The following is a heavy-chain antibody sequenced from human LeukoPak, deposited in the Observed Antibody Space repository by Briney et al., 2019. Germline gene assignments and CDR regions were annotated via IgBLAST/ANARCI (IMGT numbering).Heavy chain of an antibody. CDR3: ATYSGSYSTDY. CDR2: INPNSGGT. V-gene: IGHV1-2*02. CDR1: GYTFTGCY. J-gene: IGHJ4*02. D-gene: IGHD1-26*01. Sequence: ASVKVSCKASGYTFTGCYLHWVRQAPGQGLEWMAWINPNSGGTNYAQKFQGRVTVTRDTSISTAYMELSSLRSDDTAVYYCATYSGSYSTDYWGQGTLVTVSS.